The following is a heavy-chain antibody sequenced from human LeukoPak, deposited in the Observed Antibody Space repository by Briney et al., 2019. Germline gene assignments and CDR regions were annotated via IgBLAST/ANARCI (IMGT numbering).Heavy chain of an antibody. J-gene: IGHJ5*01. V-gene: IGHV3-48*04. CDR2: IDTSSTTM. Sequence: HTGGSLRLSCAASGLTFSKYSMTWVRQAPGKGLEWVSFIDTSSTTMYYTDSVKGRFTISRDNAKNSLYLHMNSLKVEDTAIYYCARDNWVDCWGQGTLVTVSS. CDR3: ARDNWVDC. CDR1: GLTFSKYS.